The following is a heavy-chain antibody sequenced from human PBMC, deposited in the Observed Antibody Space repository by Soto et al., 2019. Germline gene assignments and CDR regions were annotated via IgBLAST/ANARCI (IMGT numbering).Heavy chain of an antibody. Sequence: VGSLRLSCAASGFTFSSFWMTWVRQAPGKGLEWVANIKQDGSEKYYVDSVKGRFTISRDNARNSLFLEMKSLRSEDTAVYSCVRDRSGSYLEGFDYWGQGTLVTVSS. CDR2: IKQDGSEK. CDR1: GFTFSSFW. CDR3: VRDRSGSYLEGFDY. J-gene: IGHJ4*02. D-gene: IGHD1-26*01. V-gene: IGHV3-7*01.